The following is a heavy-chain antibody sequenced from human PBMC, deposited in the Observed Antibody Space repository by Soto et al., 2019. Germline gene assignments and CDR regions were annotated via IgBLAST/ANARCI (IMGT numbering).Heavy chain of an antibody. CDR2: ISYSEST. V-gene: IGHV4-31*03. CDR3: ARVLLGHSASWFDP. J-gene: IGHJ5*02. D-gene: IGHD2-15*01. Sequence: QVQLQESGPGLVKPSQTLSLTCTVSGGSISSGGYYWSWIRQHPGKGLEWIGYISYSESTHYNPSLKSRLTISVDTSKNQFSLKLSSVTAADTAVYYCARVLLGHSASWFDPWGQGTLVTVSP. CDR1: GGSISSGGYY.